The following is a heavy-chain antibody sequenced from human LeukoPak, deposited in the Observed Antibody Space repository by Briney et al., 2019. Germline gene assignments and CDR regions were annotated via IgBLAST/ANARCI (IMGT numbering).Heavy chain of an antibody. CDR1: GFTFSSYW. J-gene: IGHJ6*02. CDR3: ARDSPGYYYHYGMDV. V-gene: IGHV3-7*01. CDR2: IKQDGSEK. Sequence: GGSLRLSCAASGFTFSSYWMSWVRQAPGKGLEWVANIKQDGSEKYYVDSVKGRFTISRDNAKNSLYLQMNSLRAEDTAVYYCARDSPGYYYHYGMDVWGQGTTVTVSS.